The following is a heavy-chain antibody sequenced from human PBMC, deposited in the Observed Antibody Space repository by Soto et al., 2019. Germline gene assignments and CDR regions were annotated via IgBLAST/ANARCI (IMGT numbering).Heavy chain of an antibody. V-gene: IGHV3-30*04. D-gene: IGHD3-3*01. CDR3: ASPHYAFRSGLGH. J-gene: IGHJ4*02. CDR2: ISYDGSKK. Sequence: QVQLVESGGGVVQPGRSLRLSCAASGFTFSSYAMHWVRQAPGKGLEWVAVISYDGSKKYYADSVKGRFTISRDNSKNTLYLQRNILSGGVTAVDYCASPHYAFRSGLGHWGQVALVTVSS. CDR1: GFTFSSYA.